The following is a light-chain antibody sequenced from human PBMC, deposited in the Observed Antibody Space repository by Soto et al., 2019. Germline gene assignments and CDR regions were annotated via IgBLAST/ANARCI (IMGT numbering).Light chain of an antibody. V-gene: IGKV1-9*01. J-gene: IGKJ5*01. CDR1: QGISNF. CDR2: AAS. CDR3: RQHDSYPIT. Sequence: DIQLTQSPFFLSASVGDRVSITWRASQGISNFLVWYQQKPGGAPKSLIYAASTLQSGVPSRFSGSGSGTEFTLTISSLQPEDSATYYCRQHDSYPITFGQGTRLEIK.